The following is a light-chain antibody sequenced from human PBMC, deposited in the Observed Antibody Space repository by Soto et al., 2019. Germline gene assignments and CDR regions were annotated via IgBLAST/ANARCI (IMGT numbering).Light chain of an antibody. CDR2: ASS. J-gene: IGKJ1*01. V-gene: IGKV3-20*01. CDR1: QSVSNNY. CDR3: QQYGSSPTWT. Sequence: ESVLTQSPGTLSLSPGERATLSCRASQSVSNNYLAWYQQKPGLAPRLLIYASSTRATGIPDRFSGSGSGTDFTLTISRLEPEDSAVYYCQQYGSSPTWTFGQGTKVDIK.